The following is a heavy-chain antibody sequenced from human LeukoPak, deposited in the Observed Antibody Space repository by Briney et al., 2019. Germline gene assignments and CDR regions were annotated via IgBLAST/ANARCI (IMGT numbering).Heavy chain of an antibody. Sequence: PGGSLRLSCAASGFTFSSYSMNWVRQAPGKGLEWVSSISSSSSYIYYADSVKGRFTISRDNAKNSLYLQMNSLGAEDTAVYYCARDGSSGWHGDYWDQGTLVTVSS. CDR2: ISSSSSYI. D-gene: IGHD6-19*01. CDR3: ARDGSSGWHGDY. V-gene: IGHV3-21*01. CDR1: GFTFSSYS. J-gene: IGHJ4*02.